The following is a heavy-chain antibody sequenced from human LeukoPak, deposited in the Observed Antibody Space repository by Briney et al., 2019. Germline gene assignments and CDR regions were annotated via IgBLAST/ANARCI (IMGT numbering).Heavy chain of an antibody. CDR2: IKSKTVGGTI. V-gene: IGHV3-15*01. CDR3: TTGPGNSGY. D-gene: IGHD4-23*01. J-gene: IGHJ4*02. Sequence: DPGGSLRLSCAVSGLTFSNAWMSWVRQAPGKGLEWVGRIKSKTVGGTIEYAAPAKGRFTISRDDSKNTVYLQMNSLKTEDTAVYYCTTGPGNSGYWGQGTLVTVSS. CDR1: GLTFSNAW.